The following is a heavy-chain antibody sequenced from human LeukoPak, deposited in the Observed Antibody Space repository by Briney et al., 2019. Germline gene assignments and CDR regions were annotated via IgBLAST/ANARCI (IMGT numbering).Heavy chain of an antibody. Sequence: SETLSLTCAVYGGSFSGYYWSWIRQPPGKGLEWIGCIYYSGSTNYNPSLKSRVTISVDTSKNQFSLKLSSVTAADTAVYYCATLTGYSSESWFDPWGQGILVTVSS. CDR1: GGSFSGYY. V-gene: IGHV4-59*01. CDR3: ATLTGYSSESWFDP. CDR2: IYYSGST. J-gene: IGHJ5*02. D-gene: IGHD3-9*01.